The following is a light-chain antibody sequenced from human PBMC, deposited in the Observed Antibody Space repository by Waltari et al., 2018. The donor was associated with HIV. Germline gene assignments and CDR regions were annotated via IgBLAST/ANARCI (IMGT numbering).Light chain of an antibody. J-gene: IGLJ2*01. Sequence: QSVLTQPPSVSGAPGQRVTISCTGISSNIGAGYDVHWYQQLPGTAPKLLIYGNGNRPSGVPDRFSGSKSGTSASLAITGLQAEDEADYYCQSYDSSLSAPVVFGGGTKLTVL. V-gene: IGLV1-40*01. CDR2: GNG. CDR1: SSNIGAGYD. CDR3: QSYDSSLSAPVV.